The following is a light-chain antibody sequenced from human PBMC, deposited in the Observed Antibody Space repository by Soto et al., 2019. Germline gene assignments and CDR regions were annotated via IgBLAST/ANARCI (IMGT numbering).Light chain of an antibody. J-gene: IGKJ1*01. CDR2: GAS. CDR3: QKLNAYPPWT. V-gene: IGKV1-9*01. Sequence: QLTQSPSSLSASVGDRVTITCRASQGISSNLAWYQQKPGRAPKLLIFGASTLQSGVPSRFSGSGSGTDFTLTISSLQPEDFATYFCQKLNAYPPWTFXQGTKVDIK. CDR1: QGISSN.